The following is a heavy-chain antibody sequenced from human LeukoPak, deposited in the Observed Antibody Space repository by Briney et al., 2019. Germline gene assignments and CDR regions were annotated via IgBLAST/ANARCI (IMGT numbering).Heavy chain of an antibody. D-gene: IGHD3-10*02. Sequence: PGGSLRLSCVASGLTFSSRDWMTWVRQAPGKGLEWVAFIKRDESEKWYLNSVRGRFTISRDNSKNTLYLHMNSLSAEDTAVYYCVKDVLFAVGDAFDIWGQGTMVTVSS. J-gene: IGHJ3*02. V-gene: IGHV3-30*02. CDR2: IKRDESEK. CDR1: GLTFSSRDW. CDR3: VKDVLFAVGDAFDI.